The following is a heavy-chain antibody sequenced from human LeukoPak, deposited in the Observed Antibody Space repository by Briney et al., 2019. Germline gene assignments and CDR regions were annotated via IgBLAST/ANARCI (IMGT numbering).Heavy chain of an antibody. J-gene: IGHJ4*02. D-gene: IGHD1-14*01. CDR2: ISSDGSST. CDR1: GFTFSSYW. Sequence: GGSLRLSCAASGFTFSSYWMHWVRQAPGKGLVWVSRISSDGSSTGYADSVKGRFTISRDNAKNTLYLQMNSLRAEDTAVYYCARGPGSNFDYWGQGTLVTVSS. CDR3: ARGPGSNFDY. V-gene: IGHV3-74*01.